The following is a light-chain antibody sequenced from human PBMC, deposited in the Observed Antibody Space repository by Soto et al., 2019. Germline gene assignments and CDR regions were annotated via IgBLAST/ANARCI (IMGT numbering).Light chain of an antibody. V-gene: IGLV2-14*01. CDR1: SSDVGGYNY. J-gene: IGLJ2*01. CDR3: SSYTTSSTSVV. Sequence: QSALTQPAFVSGSPGQSITISCTGTSSDVGGYNYVSWYQQHPGKAPKLLIYEVNNRPSAVSNRFSGSKSGNTASLTISGLQAEDEADYYCSSYTTSSTSVVFGGGTKLTVL. CDR2: EVN.